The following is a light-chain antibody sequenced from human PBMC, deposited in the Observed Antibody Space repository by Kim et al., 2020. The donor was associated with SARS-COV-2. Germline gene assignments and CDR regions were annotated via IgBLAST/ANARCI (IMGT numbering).Light chain of an antibody. CDR2: RDN. J-gene: IGLJ2*01. Sequence: SYELTQPLSVSVALGQTASISCGGDNIGTKHVQWYQQKAGQAPMLVIYRDNNRPSGIPERFSGSNSGNTATLTISLAQVGDEAEYYCQVWDNSVIFGGGT. CDR3: QVWDNSVI. CDR1: NIGTKH. V-gene: IGLV3-9*01.